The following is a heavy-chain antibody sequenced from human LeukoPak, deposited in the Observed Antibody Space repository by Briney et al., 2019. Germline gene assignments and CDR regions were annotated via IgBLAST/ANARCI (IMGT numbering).Heavy chain of an antibody. CDR3: ARSQNYYGSGDY. V-gene: IGHV4-61*08. CDR1: SGSVSNGDYY. Sequence: LETLSLTCTVSSGSVSNGDYYWSWLRQPSGKALEWIGYIYYTGSAYYNPSLGGRVTLSVDTSKNQFFVKLSSVTAADTAVYYCARSQNYYGSGDYWGQGTLVTVSS. D-gene: IGHD3-10*01. J-gene: IGHJ4*02. CDR2: IYYTGSA.